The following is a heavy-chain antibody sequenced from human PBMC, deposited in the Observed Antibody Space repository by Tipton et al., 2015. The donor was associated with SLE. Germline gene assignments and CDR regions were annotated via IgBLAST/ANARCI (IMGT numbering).Heavy chain of an antibody. V-gene: IGHV3-21*03. D-gene: IGHD3-9*01. J-gene: IGHJ4*02. CDR1: GFTFSSYS. CDR2: ISSSSSYI. CDR3: ASDPHPLTGYYPDFDY. Sequence: GSLRLSCAASGFTFSSYSMNWVRQAPGKGLEWVSSISSSSSYIYYADSVKGRFTISRDNAKNSLYLQMNSLRAEDTAVYYCASDPHPLTGYYPDFDYWGQGTLVTVSS.